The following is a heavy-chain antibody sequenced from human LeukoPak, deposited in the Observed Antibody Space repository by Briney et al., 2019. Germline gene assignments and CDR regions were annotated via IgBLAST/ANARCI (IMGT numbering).Heavy chain of an antibody. CDR2: VCANGNT. J-gene: IGHJ5*02. CDR3: ARLLTTVMT. D-gene: IGHD4-11*01. CDR1: GGSFSGYY. V-gene: IGHV4-34*01. Sequence: PSETLSLTCAVYGGSFSGYYWSWIRQPPGKGLEWIGNVCANGNTYYNPSLSSRATISVDTSKNHFSLKLTSVTAADTALYYSARLLTTVMTWGQGTLVTVSS.